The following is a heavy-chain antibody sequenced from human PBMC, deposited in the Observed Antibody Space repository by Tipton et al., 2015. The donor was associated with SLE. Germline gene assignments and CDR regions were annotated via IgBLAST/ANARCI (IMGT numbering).Heavy chain of an antibody. V-gene: IGHV4-34*01. CDR3: ARGIAAAHRRYYMDV. Sequence: TLSLTCAVYGVSFSDYYWSWIRQPPGKGLEWIGEINHSGSTNYNPSLKSRVTISVDTSKNQFSLKLSSVTAAETAVYYCARGIAAAHRRYYMDVWGKGTTVTVSS. CDR1: GVSFSDYY. D-gene: IGHD6-13*01. J-gene: IGHJ6*03. CDR2: INHSGST.